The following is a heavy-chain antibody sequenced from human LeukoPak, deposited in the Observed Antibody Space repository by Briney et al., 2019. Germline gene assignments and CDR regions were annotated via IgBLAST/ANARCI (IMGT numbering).Heavy chain of an antibody. Sequence: GGSLRLSCVASGFAINTNYMNWVRQAPGKELEWVSITYFGGTTYYADSVKGRFTISRDNSKNTLYLQMNSLRADDTAVYYCARNRDGYNSFDYWGQGTLVTVSS. V-gene: IGHV3-53*01. CDR1: GFAINTNY. D-gene: IGHD5-24*01. CDR3: ARNRDGYNSFDY. CDR2: TYFGGTT. J-gene: IGHJ4*02.